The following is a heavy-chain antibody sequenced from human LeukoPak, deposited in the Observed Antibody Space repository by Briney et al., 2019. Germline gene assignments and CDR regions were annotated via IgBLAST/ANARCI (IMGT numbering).Heavy chain of an antibody. D-gene: IGHD2-2*01. J-gene: IGHJ5*02. V-gene: IGHV1-69*13. CDR3: ATPHCSSTSCFEGNWFDP. Sequence: SVKVSCKASGGTFSSYAISWVRQAPGQGLEWMGGIIPIFGTANYAQKFQGRVTITADESTSTAYMELSSLRSEDTAVYYCATPHCSSTSCFEGNWFDPWGQGTLVTVSS. CDR1: GGTFSSYA. CDR2: IIPIFGTA.